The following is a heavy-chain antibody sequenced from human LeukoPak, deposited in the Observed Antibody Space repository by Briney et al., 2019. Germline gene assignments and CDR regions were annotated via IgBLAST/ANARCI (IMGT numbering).Heavy chain of an antibody. CDR3: AKRRGLELLYYYYMDV. D-gene: IGHD1-7*01. Sequence: GGTLRLSCAASGFTFFIYGMTWVRQAPGKGLEWVSTISGTGDNTYYADSVKGRFTISRDNSKNMLFLQMNSLRAEDTAVYYCAKRRGLELLYYYYMDVWGKGTTVTVSS. CDR2: ISGTGDNT. V-gene: IGHV3-23*01. CDR1: GFTFFIYG. J-gene: IGHJ6*03.